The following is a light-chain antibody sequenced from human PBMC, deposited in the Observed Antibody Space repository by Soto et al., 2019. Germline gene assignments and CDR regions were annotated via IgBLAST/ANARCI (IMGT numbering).Light chain of an antibody. CDR3: AAWDDSLDGYVV. CDR1: SSNIGSNS. Sequence: QPVLTQPPSASGTPGQRVTISCSGSSSNIGSNSVNWYQQLPGTAPKLLMYGNNQRPSGVPDRFSGSKSGTSASLAISGLQSEDEADYYCAAWDDSLDGYVVFGGGTKLTVL. J-gene: IGLJ2*01. V-gene: IGLV1-44*01. CDR2: GNN.